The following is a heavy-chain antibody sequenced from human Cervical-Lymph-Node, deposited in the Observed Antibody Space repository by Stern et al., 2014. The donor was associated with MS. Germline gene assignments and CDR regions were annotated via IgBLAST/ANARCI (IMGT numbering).Heavy chain of an antibody. CDR2: ISWNSNNI. D-gene: IGHD3-16*02. Sequence: EVQLVESGGGAVQPGRSLRLSCAASGFTFADCAMHWVRQAPGKGLEWVSGISWNSNNIAYADSVRGRFTISRDNAKNSLYLQMNGLRPEDTALYYCAKDISERHYYFDSWGEGTLVTVSS. V-gene: IGHV3-9*01. CDR1: GFTFADCA. CDR3: AKDISERHYYFDS. J-gene: IGHJ4*02.